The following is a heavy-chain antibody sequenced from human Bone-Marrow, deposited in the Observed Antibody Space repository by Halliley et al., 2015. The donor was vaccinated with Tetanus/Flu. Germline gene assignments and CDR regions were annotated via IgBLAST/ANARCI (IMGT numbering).Heavy chain of an antibody. CDR1: GGSISGNDFS. Sequence: GLVKPSQTLSLTCAVSGGSISGNDFSWTWIRQPPGKGLEWIGNIYPGGGTSYNPSLRSRVTILLDGSKSQFFLNLTSVTAADTALYYCARETYDSRGPRGFDYWGQGIVVTVSS. V-gene: IGHV4-30-2*01. J-gene: IGHJ4*02. D-gene: IGHD3-22*01. CDR2: IYPGGGT. CDR3: ARETYDSRGPRGFDY.